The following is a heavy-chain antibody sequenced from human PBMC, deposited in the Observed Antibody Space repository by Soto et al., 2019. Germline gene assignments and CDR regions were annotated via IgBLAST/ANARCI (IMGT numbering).Heavy chain of an antibody. J-gene: IGHJ4*02. CDR3: AKGRLDY. Sequence: EVQLLEWGGDLVQPGGSLRLTCAASGFTLSSDFMSWVRQAPGKGLEWVSLISSGGTEYYADSVKGRFTISRDNSKNTLFLQMNSLAAEDTGIYYCAKGRLDYWGQGTLVTVSS. CDR2: ISSGGTE. CDR1: GFTLSSDF. V-gene: IGHV3-23*01.